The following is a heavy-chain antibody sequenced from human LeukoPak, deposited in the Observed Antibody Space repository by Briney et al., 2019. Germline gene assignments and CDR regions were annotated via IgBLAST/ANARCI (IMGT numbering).Heavy chain of an antibody. CDR1: GGSFSGYY. V-gene: IGHV4-34*01. CDR3: ANGAQWLAFDY. Sequence: SETLSLTCAVYGGSFSGYYWSWLRQPPGKGLEWIGEINHSGSTNYNPSLKSRVTISVDTSKNQFSLKLSSVTAADTAVYYCANGAQWLAFDYWGQGTLVTVSS. D-gene: IGHD6-19*01. CDR2: INHSGST. J-gene: IGHJ4*02.